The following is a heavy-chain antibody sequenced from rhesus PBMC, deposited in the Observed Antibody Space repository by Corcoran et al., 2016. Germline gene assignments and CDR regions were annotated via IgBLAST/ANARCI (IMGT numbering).Heavy chain of an antibody. V-gene: IGHV3-178*01. D-gene: IGHD6-31*01. CDR2: FSNGGSSK. CDR3: ARDAWYSSGSIDS. J-gene: IGHJ4*01. Sequence: EVQLVESGGGLAKPGGSLRLSCAVSGFTFSYYYMDWGRQAPGTGLEWVSRFSNGGSSKWYADSVKGRFTISRENAKITLYLQMNSLRAEDTAVYYCARDAWYSSGSIDSWGQGVLVTVSS. CDR1: GFTFSYYY.